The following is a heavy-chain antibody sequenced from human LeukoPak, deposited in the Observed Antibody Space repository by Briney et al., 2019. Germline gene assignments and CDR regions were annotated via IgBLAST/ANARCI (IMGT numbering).Heavy chain of an antibody. D-gene: IGHD1-26*01. J-gene: IGHJ4*02. Sequence: GGSLKLSWAASEFSVSSSYRTWFRKAPGKGLEWVSILYSNGNTYYADSVKGRFTISRDNSKNTLYLQMNSLRAEDTAVYYCARPFSGSYGYWGQGTLVTVSS. V-gene: IGHV3-66*01. CDR3: ARPFSGSYGY. CDR1: EFSVSSSY. CDR2: LYSNGNT.